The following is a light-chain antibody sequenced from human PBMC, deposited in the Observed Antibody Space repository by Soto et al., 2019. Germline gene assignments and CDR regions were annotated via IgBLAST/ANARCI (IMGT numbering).Light chain of an antibody. CDR2: RNN. CDR3: AAWDDSLSGWV. CDR1: SSNIGSNF. V-gene: IGLV1-47*01. Sequence: QSVLTQPPSASGTPGQRVTISCSGSSSNIGSNFVYWYQQFPGTAPKLLIYRNNQRPSGVPDRFSGSKSGTSASLAISGLPSEDEAYYYCAAWDDSLSGWVFGGGTKLTVL. J-gene: IGLJ3*02.